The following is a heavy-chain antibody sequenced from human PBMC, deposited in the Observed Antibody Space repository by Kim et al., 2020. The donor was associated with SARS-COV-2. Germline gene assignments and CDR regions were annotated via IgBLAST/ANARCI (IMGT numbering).Heavy chain of an antibody. CDR1: GFTFSSYG. J-gene: IGHJ6*03. CDR3: AKDGGVPAAPSRYYYYYMDV. V-gene: IGHV3-30*18. D-gene: IGHD2-2*01. CDR2: ISYDGSNK. Sequence: GGSLRLSCAASGFTFSSYGMHWVRQAPGKGLEWVAVISYDGSNKYYADSVKGRFTISRDNSKNTLYLQMNSLRAEDTAVYYCAKDGGVPAAPSRYYYYYMDVWGKGTTVTVSS.